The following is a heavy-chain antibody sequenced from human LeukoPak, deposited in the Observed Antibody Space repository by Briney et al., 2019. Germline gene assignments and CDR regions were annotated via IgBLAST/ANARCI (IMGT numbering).Heavy chain of an antibody. D-gene: IGHD3-10*01. CDR3: AKDRGYITYYFDY. V-gene: IGHV3-15*01. J-gene: IGHJ4*02. Sequence: GGSLRLSCAASGFTFSNAWMSWVRQAPGKGLEWVGRIKSKTDGGTTDYAAPVKGRFTISRDTSKNTLNLQMNSLRAEDTAVYYCAKDRGYITYYFDYWGQGTLVTVSS. CDR1: GFTFSNAW. CDR2: IKSKTDGGTT.